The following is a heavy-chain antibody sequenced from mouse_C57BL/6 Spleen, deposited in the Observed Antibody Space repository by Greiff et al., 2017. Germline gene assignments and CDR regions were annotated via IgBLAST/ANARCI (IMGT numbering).Heavy chain of an antibody. CDR2: ISSGSSTI. V-gene: IGHV5-17*01. Sequence: EVLLVESGGGLVKPGGSLKLSCAASGFTFSDYGMHWVRQAPEKGLEWVAYISSGSSTIYYADTVKGRFTISRDNAKNTLFLQMTSLRSEDTAMYYCAEVYCDGSSPYYYAMDYWGQGTPVTVSS. D-gene: IGHD1-1*01. CDR1: GFTFSDYG. J-gene: IGHJ4*01. CDR3: AEVYCDGSSPYYYAMDY.